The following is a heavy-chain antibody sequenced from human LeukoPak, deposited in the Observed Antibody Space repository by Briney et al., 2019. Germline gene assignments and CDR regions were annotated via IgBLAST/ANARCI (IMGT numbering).Heavy chain of an antibody. CDR2: IRHDESNK. J-gene: IGHJ5*02. Sequence: TGGSLRLSCATSGFVFSKNGMHWVRQAPGKGLEWVAFIRHDESNKYYADSVKGRFTISRDNSKNTLSLQMNSLRPDDTAVYFCARSSTIFGDNGDHYGGWFDPWGQGTLVTVSS. CDR3: ARSSTIFGDNGDHYGGWFDP. V-gene: IGHV3-30*02. CDR1: GFVFSKNG. D-gene: IGHD3-10*02.